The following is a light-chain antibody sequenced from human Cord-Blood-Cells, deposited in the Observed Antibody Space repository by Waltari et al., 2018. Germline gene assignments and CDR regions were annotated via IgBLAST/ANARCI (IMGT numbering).Light chain of an antibody. J-gene: IGKJ2*01. Sequence: DIQMTQIPSFLSASVGDSLNITCRASQSISSYLNWYQQKPGKAPKLLIYAASSLQSGVPSRFSGSGSGTDFTLTISSLQPEDFATYYCQQSYSTPYTFGQGTKLEIK. CDR2: AAS. V-gene: IGKV1-39*01. CDR1: QSISSY. CDR3: QQSYSTPYT.